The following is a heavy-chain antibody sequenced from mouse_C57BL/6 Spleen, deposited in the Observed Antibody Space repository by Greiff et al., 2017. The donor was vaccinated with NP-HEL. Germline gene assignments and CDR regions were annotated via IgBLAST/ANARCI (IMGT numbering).Heavy chain of an antibody. V-gene: IGHV1-64*01. Sequence: QVQLQQPGAELVKPGASVKLSCKASGYTFTSYWMHWVKQRPGQGLEWIGMIHPNSGSTNYNEKFKSKATLTVDKSSSTAYMQLSSLTSEDSAVYYCARRYGNYSPGAMDYWGQGTSVTVSS. CDR2: IHPNSGST. D-gene: IGHD2-1*01. CDR3: ARRYGNYSPGAMDY. CDR1: GYTFTSYW. J-gene: IGHJ4*01.